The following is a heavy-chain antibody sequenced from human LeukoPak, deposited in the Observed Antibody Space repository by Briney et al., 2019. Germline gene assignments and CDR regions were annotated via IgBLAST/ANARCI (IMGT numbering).Heavy chain of an antibody. J-gene: IGHJ4*02. V-gene: IGHV3-23*01. CDR1: RFTFSTYA. CDR3: AKGRWTTTAFDY. CDR2: ISGSGGST. D-gene: IGHD1-14*01. Sequence: GGSLRLSCAASRFTFSTYAMSWVRQAPGKGLEWVSAISGSGGSTYYADSVKGRFTVSRDNSKNTLYLQMNSLGGEDTAVYYCAKGRWTTTAFDYWGKGTLVAVS.